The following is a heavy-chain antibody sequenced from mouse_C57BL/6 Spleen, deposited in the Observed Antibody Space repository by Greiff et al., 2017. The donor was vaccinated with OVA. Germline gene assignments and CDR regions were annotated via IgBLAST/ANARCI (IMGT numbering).Heavy chain of an antibody. CDR3: ASYLAWFAY. CDR2: INPNNGGT. Sequence: VQLQQSGPELVKPGASVKISCKASGYTFTDYYMNWVKQSHGKSLEWIGDINPNNGGTSYNQKFKGKATLTVDKSSSTAYMELRSLTSEDSAVYYCASYLAWFAYWGQGTLVTVSA. J-gene: IGHJ3*01. D-gene: IGHD5-5*01. V-gene: IGHV1-26*01. CDR1: GYTFTDYY.